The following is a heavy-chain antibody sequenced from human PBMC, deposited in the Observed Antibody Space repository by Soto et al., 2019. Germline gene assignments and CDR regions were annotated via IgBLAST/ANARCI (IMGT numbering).Heavy chain of an antibody. CDR3: TKAHYDSSGYNWFDP. J-gene: IGHJ5*02. CDR2: ISADGSNE. CDR1: GFTFSSYG. V-gene: IGHV3-30*18. Sequence: HPGGSLRLSCAVSGFTFSSYGMHWVRQAPGQGLEWVAVISADGSNEYYADSVKGRFTISRDNSKNTLYLQMSSLRAEDTAVYYCTKAHYDSSGYNWFDPWGQGSLVTVSS. D-gene: IGHD3-22*01.